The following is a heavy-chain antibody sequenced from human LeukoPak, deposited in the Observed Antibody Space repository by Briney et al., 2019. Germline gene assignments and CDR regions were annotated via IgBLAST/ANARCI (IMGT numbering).Heavy chain of an antibody. V-gene: IGHV3-20*04. CDR3: ASGSYGGY. Sequence: GGSLRLSCAASGFTLSNAWMNWVRQAPSKGLEWVSGINWNGGSTGYADSVKGRFTISRDNAKNSLYLQMNSLRAEDTALYYCASGSYGGYWGQGTLVTVSS. J-gene: IGHJ4*02. CDR1: GFTLSNAW. CDR2: INWNGGST. D-gene: IGHD5-18*01.